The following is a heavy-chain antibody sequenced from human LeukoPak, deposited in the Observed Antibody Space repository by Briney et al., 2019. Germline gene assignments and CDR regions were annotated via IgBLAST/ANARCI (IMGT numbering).Heavy chain of an antibody. CDR1: GFTFDDYA. CDR2: ISWNSGSI. J-gene: IGHJ4*02. V-gene: IGHV3-9*01. D-gene: IGHD3-22*01. CDR3: AKDPLYYYDSSGYPDY. Sequence: GRSLRLSCAASGFTFDDYAMHWVRQAPGKGLEWVSGISWNSGSIGYADSVKGRFTISRDNSKNTLYLQMNSLRAEDTAVYYCAKDPLYYYDSSGYPDYWGQGTLVTVSS.